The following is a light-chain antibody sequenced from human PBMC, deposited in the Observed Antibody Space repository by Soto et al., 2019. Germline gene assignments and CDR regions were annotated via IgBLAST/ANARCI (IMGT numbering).Light chain of an antibody. CDR2: DVV. J-gene: IGLJ2*01. CDR3: TSYTSTSTLEV. V-gene: IGLV2-14*03. Sequence: QSALTQPASVSGSPGQSIAISCTGTSSDVGGYNYVSWYQHHPGKTRKLMIFDVVYRPSGVSDRFSGSKSGNTASLTISGLQAEDEADYYCTSYTSTSTLEVFGGGTKLTVL. CDR1: SSDVGGYNY.